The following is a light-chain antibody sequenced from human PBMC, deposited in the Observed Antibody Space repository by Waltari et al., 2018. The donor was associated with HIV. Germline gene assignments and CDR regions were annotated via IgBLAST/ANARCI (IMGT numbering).Light chain of an antibody. CDR1: QVINKD. Sequence: DIQMTQTPSSLSASVGDRVTITCQSSQVINKDLNWYFQRPGEPPKLLIYSASGLQSRVPECFSGIGSGADVALIIDKLRPEHCGTYFCQQSHQAPLTFGGGT. CDR2: SAS. CDR3: QQSHQAPLT. J-gene: IGKJ4*01. V-gene: IGKV1-39*01.